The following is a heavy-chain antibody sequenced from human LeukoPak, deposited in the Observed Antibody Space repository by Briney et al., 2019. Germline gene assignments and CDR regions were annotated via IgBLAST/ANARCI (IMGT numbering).Heavy chain of an antibody. CDR1: GVTFSSYA. D-gene: IGHD3-22*01. CDR2: ISASGGST. V-gene: IGHV3-23*01. Sequence: PGGSLRLSCAASGVTFSSYAMSWVRQAPGKGLEWVSGISASGGSTYYADAVKGRFTISRDNPKNTLSLQMNSLRAEDTAAYYCAITYYYDTSGSSYYFDYWGQGTLVTVSS. J-gene: IGHJ4*02. CDR3: AITYYYDTSGSSYYFDY.